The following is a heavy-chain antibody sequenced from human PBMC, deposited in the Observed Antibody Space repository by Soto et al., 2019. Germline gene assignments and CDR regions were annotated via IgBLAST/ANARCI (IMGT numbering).Heavy chain of an antibody. CDR3: ARVLGGYYYYYGMDV. V-gene: IGHV3-21*01. D-gene: IGHD3-16*01. CDR1: GFTFSSYS. CDR2: ISSSSSYI. J-gene: IGHJ6*02. Sequence: GSLRLSCAASGFTFSSYSMNWVRQAPGKGLEWVSSISSSSSYIYYADSVKGRFTISRDNAKNSLYLQMNSLRAEDTAVYYCARVLGGYYYYYGMDVWGQGTTVTVSS.